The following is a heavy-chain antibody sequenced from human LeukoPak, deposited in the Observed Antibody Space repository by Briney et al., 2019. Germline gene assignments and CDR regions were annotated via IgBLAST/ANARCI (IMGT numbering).Heavy chain of an antibody. CDR3: AKPGRDSSSWYDFDY. CDR2: IYYSGST. D-gene: IGHD6-13*01. CDR1: GFIFSSHGM. V-gene: IGHV4-39*07. Sequence: PGGSLRLSCAASGFIFSSHGMNWVRQPPGKGLEWIGSIYYSGSTYYNPSLKSRVTISVDTSKNQFSLKLSSVTAADTAVYYCAKPGRDSSSWYDFDYWGQGTLVTVSS. J-gene: IGHJ4*02.